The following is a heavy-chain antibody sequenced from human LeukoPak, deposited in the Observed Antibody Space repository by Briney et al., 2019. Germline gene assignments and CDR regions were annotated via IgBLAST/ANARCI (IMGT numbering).Heavy chain of an antibody. V-gene: IGHV4-38-2*02. CDR1: GYSINSGYF. J-gene: IGHJ4*02. CDR2: IFHTGDV. CDR3: ARVVASTSIDS. D-gene: IGHD2-15*01. Sequence: PSQTLSLTCTVSGYSINSGYFWGWVRQPPGKGPEWIGSIFHTGDVYYNPSLRSRVTLSIDTSRNQVSLKVTSVTAADTALYYCARVVASTSIDSWGQGILVTVSS.